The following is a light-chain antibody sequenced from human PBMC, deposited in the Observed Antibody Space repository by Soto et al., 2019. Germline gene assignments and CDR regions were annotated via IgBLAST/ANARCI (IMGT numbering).Light chain of an antibody. Sequence: QSALTQPASVSGSPGQSITISCTGTSSDVGTYNYVSWYQQHPGKAPKLMIYEVSNRPSGVSNRFSGSKSGSAASLTISGLQAEDEADYYCSSYSSSSTLLFGGGTQVTVL. CDR1: SSDVGTYNY. J-gene: IGLJ2*01. CDR2: EVS. V-gene: IGLV2-14*01. CDR3: SSYSSSSTLL.